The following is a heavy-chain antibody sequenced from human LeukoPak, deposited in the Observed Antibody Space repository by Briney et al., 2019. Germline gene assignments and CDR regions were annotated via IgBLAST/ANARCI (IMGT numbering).Heavy chain of an antibody. CDR1: GYSFVNYW. CDR3: ARLQCGGSGCHDGSSYYFDY. CDR2: IYAGQSDA. J-gene: IGHJ4*02. Sequence: GESLKISCKGSGYSFVNYWIAWVRQMPGKGLEWMGIIYAGQSDARYSPSFQGQVTISVDKSITTAYLQLSSLTASDTAMYYCARLQCGGSGCHDGSSYYFDYWGQGTVVAVSP. D-gene: IGHD6-19*01. V-gene: IGHV5-51*01.